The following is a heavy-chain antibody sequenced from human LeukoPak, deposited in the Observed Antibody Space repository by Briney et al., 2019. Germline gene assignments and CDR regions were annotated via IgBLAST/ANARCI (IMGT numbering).Heavy chain of an antibody. CDR3: ARIPPQQLVRDC. CDR1: GGSFSGYY. D-gene: IGHD6-13*01. J-gene: IGHJ4*02. CDR2: INHSGST. Sequence: SETLSLTCAVYGGSFSGYYWSWIRQPAGKGLEWIGEINHSGSTNSNTSLKSRVTISVDTSKNQFSLKLSSVTAADTAVYYCARIPPQQLVRDCWGQGTLVTVSS. V-gene: IGHV4-34*01.